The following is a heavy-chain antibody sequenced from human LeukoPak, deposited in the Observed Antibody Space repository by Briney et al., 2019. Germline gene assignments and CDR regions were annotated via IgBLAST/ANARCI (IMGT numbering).Heavy chain of an antibody. J-gene: IGHJ5*02. CDR3: ARVVKFWSGMELDLTRNWFDP. CDR1: GGTFSSYA. Sequence: SVKVSCKASGGTFSSYAISWVRQAPGQGLEWMGGIIPIFGTANYAQKFQGRVTITADESTSTAYMELSSLRSEDTAVYYRARVVKFWSGMELDLTRNWFDPWGQGTLVTVSS. D-gene: IGHD3-3*01. V-gene: IGHV1-69*13. CDR2: IIPIFGTA.